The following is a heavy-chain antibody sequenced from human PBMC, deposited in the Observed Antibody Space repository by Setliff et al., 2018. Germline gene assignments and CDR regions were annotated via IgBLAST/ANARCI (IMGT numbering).Heavy chain of an antibody. CDR1: GGSISSGGFY. CDR3: ARESATIGEFPLYYFDK. J-gene: IGHJ4*02. Sequence: SETLSLTCSVSGGSISSGGFYWSWIRQSAGRGLEWIGHFHTGGATDCNLSLKSRVTISLDSSKNQFSLRLSSVTAADAAVYFCARESATIGEFPLYYFDKWGQGIPVTVSS. CDR2: FHTGGAT. D-gene: IGHD3-10*01. V-gene: IGHV4-61*09.